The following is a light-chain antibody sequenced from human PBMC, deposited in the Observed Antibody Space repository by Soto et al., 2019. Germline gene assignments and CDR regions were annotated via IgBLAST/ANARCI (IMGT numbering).Light chain of an antibody. Sequence: DIVLTQSPGTLSLSPGDTATLSCKASQTGSTSLSWYQQKPGQAPRLIIHGASTRATGVPGRFSGSGSVTEFTLTISSLQSEDSAVYYCQQYNKWPQTFGQGTKVDIK. CDR1: QTGSTS. CDR3: QQYNKWPQT. CDR2: GAS. V-gene: IGKV3-15*01. J-gene: IGKJ1*01.